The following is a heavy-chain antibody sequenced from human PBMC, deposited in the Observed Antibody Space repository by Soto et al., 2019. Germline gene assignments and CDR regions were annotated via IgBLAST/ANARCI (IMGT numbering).Heavy chain of an antibody. CDR1: GFIFTSYT. J-gene: IGHJ4*02. Sequence: QVHLVESGGGVVQPGRSLRLSCAPSGFIFTSYTMHWVRQAPGKGLEWVAVISHDGANKYYAESVKGRFTISRDNSDHTLFLQMSSLRNEDTALYFCARGGYNDVLTHIEDGYNLDSWCQGTLVNDSS. CDR2: ISHDGANK. D-gene: IGHD3-9*01. CDR3: ARGGYNDVLTHIEDGYNLDS. V-gene: IGHV3-30-3*01.